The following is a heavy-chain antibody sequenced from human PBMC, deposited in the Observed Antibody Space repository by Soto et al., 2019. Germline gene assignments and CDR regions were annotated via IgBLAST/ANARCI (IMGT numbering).Heavy chain of an antibody. CDR2: IYSGGST. D-gene: IGHD3-10*01. CDR3: ARDMVRGLYPEYFQH. CDR1: GFSVSSNY. J-gene: IGHJ1*01. Sequence: GGSLRLSCAASGFSVSSNYMSWVRQAPGKGLEWVSVIYSGGSTYYADSVKGRFTISRDNSKNTLYLQMNSLRAEDTAVYYCARDMVRGLYPEYFQHWGQGTLVTVSS. V-gene: IGHV3-66*01.